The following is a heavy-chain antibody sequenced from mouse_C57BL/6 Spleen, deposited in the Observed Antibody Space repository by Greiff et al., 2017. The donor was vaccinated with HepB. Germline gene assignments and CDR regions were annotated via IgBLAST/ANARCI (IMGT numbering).Heavy chain of an antibody. Sequence: QVQLQQSGAELVMPGASVKLSCKASGYTFTSYWMHWVKQRPGQGLEWIGEIDPSDSYTNYNQKFKGKSTLTVDKSSSTAYMQLSSLTSEDSAVYYCARLGNWGYAMDYWGQGTSVTVSS. D-gene: IGHD4-1*01. CDR1: GYTFTSYW. J-gene: IGHJ4*01. CDR2: IDPSDSYT. V-gene: IGHV1-69*01. CDR3: ARLGNWGYAMDY.